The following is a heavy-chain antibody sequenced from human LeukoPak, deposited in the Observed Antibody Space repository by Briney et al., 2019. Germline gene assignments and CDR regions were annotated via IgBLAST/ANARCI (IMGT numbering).Heavy chain of an antibody. CDR2: ISGSGGVT. CDR1: GFTFSSYG. Sequence: GGTLRLSCAASGFTFSSYGMSWVRQAPGKGLEWVSAISGSGGVTWYADSVKGRFSISRDTSKNTLFLQMNSLRADDTALYYCAKDRAYPNDVFDVWGQGTMVTVS. J-gene: IGHJ3*01. CDR3: AKDRAYPNDVFDV. V-gene: IGHV3-23*01. D-gene: IGHD2-21*01.